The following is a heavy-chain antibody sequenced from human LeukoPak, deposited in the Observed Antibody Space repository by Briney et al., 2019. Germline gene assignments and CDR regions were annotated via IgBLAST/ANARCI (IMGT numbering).Heavy chain of an antibody. CDR1: GFTYSSYG. J-gene: IGHJ6*03. CDR2: ISGSGGST. CDR3: AKDYYYYYMDV. V-gene: IGHV3-23*01. Sequence: PGGSLRLSYAASGFTYSSYGMSWVRQAPGKGLEWVSTISGSGGSTYYADSVKGRFTISRDNSKNTLYLQMNSLRAEDTAVFYCAKDYYYYYMDVWGKGTTVTVSS.